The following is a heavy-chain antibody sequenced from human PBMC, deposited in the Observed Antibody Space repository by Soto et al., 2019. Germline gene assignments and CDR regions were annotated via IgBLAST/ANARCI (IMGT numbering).Heavy chain of an antibody. CDR2: ISYDGSNK. CDR3: GGRDAFDI. Sequence: PGGSLRLSCAASGFTFSSYAMHWVRQAPGKGLEWVAVISYDGSNKYYADSVKGRFTISRDNSKNTLYLQMNSLRAEDTAVYYCGGRDAFDIWGQGTIVTVSS. V-gene: IGHV3-30-3*01. J-gene: IGHJ3*02. CDR1: GFTFSSYA.